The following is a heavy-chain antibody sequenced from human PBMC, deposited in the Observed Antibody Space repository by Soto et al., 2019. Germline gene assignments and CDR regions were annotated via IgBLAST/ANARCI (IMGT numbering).Heavy chain of an antibody. V-gene: IGHV3-11*01. CDR3: ARDLRHYYGSGRSVNAFDI. J-gene: IGHJ3*02. Sequence: QVQLVESGGGLVKAGGSLRLSCAASGFTFSDYYINWIRQAPGKGLEWVSYISSSGTTIYYADSVKGRFTISRDNAKNSLYLQMNSLRVEDTALYYCARDLRHYYGSGRSVNAFDIWGQGTMVTVSS. CDR1: GFTFSDYY. D-gene: IGHD3-10*01. CDR2: ISSSGTTI.